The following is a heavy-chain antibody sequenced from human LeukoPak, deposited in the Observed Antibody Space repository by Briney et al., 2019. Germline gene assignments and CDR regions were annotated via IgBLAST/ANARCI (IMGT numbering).Heavy chain of an antibody. Sequence: GGSLRLSCAASGFTFSSNAMSWVRQAPGKGLEWVSAMSGSGGSAFYADSVKGRFSISRDNSKNTLYLQMNSLRAEDTAVYYCARGGSSSGFDYWGQGTLVTVSS. V-gene: IGHV3-23*01. CDR2: MSGSGGSA. D-gene: IGHD3-22*01. CDR1: GFTFSSNA. J-gene: IGHJ4*02. CDR3: ARGGSSSGFDY.